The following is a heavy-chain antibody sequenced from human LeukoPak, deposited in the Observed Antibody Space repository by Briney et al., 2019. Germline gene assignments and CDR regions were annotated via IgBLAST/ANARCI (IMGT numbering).Heavy chain of an antibody. Sequence: SETLSLTCAVYGGSFSGYYWSWIRQPPGKGLEWIGEINHSGSTNYNPSLKSRVTISVDTSKNQFSLKLSSVTAADTAVYYCARGHRNYSILLLSLGDYYFDYWGQGTLVTVSS. CDR1: GGSFSGYY. V-gene: IGHV4-34*01. CDR2: INHSGST. J-gene: IGHJ4*02. CDR3: ARGHRNYSILLLSLGDYYFDY. D-gene: IGHD4-11*01.